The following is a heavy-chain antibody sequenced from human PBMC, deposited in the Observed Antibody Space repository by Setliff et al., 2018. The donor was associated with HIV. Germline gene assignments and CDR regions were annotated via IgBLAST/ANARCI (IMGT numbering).Heavy chain of an antibody. J-gene: IGHJ4*02. CDR2: IYPGDSDT. D-gene: IGHD6-19*01. V-gene: IGHV5-51*01. Sequence: GESLTISCKGSGYSFTSYWIGWVRQMPGEGLEWMGIIYPGDSDTRYSPSFQGQVTISADKSISTAYLQWSSLKASDTAMYYCARRIAVAGTGEFYYFDYWGQGTQVTVSS. CDR3: ARRIAVAGTGEFYYFDY. CDR1: GYSFTSYW.